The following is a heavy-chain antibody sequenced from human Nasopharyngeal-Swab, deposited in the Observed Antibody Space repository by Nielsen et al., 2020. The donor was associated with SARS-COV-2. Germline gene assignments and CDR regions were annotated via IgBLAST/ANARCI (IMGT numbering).Heavy chain of an antibody. CDR2: IYHSGRT. Sequence: SETLSLTCAVSGGFFSDYNWSWIRQPPGKGLEWIGNIYHSGRTNYNPSLKSRLAISIDTSKKQFSLKLSSVTAADTAVYYCARGAPGYWGQGTLVTVSS. V-gene: IGHV4-34*01. J-gene: IGHJ4*01. CDR3: ARGAPGY. CDR1: GGFFSDYN.